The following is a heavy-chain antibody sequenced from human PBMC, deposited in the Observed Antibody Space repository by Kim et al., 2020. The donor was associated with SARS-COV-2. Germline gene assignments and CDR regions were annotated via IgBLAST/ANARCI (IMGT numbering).Heavy chain of an antibody. D-gene: IGHD4-17*01. V-gene: IGHV5-51*01. CDR3: AKHDLYDYAAD. J-gene: IGHJ4*02. Sequence: RYSPSFQGQVTISADKSISTAYLQWTSLKASDTAIYYCAKHDLYDYAADWGQGTLVTVSS.